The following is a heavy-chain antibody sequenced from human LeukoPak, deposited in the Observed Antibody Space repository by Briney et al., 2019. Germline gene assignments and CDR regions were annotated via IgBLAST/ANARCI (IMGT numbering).Heavy chain of an antibody. CDR2: ISSGGSTK. CDR1: GFTFRSYE. V-gene: IGHV3-48*03. CDR3: ARARRDCSGGSCYPDYNWFDP. J-gene: IGHJ5*02. D-gene: IGHD2-15*01. Sequence: GGSLRLSCAASGFTFRSYEMNWVRQAPGKGLEWVSYISSGGSTKYYADSVKGRFTISRDNAKNSLYLQMNSLRAEDTAVYYCARARRDCSGGSCYPDYNWFDPWGQGTLVTVSS.